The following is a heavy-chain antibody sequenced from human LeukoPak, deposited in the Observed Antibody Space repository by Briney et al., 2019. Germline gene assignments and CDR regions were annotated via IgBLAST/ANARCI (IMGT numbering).Heavy chain of an antibody. D-gene: IGHD6-13*01. Sequence: GGSLRLSCVASGFTFSSYGMRWVRQAPGKGLEWVALIWYDGSKKYYADSVKGRFTISRDNSKNTLYLQMNSRRAEDTAVYYCAREAGGTSFDYWGQGALVTVSS. J-gene: IGHJ4*02. CDR2: IWYDGSKK. V-gene: IGHV3-33*01. CDR1: GFTFSSYG. CDR3: AREAGGTSFDY.